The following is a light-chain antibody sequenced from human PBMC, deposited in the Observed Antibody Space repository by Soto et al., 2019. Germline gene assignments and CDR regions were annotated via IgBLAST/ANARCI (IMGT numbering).Light chain of an antibody. CDR1: QSVSSN. CDR3: QQYNNWPPT. V-gene: IGKV3-15*01. Sequence: ERVLIQVPATLSMTPGERATLSCRASQSVSSNLAWYQQKPGQAPRLLIYGASTRATGIPARFSGSGSGTEFTLTISSLQSEDFAVYYCQQYNNWPPTFGQGTKVDIK. CDR2: GAS. J-gene: IGKJ1*01.